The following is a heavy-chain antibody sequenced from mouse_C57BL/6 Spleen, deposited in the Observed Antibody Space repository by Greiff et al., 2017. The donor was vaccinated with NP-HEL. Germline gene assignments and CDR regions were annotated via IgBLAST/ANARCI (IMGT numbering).Heavy chain of an antibody. J-gene: IGHJ1*03. D-gene: IGHD2-5*01. Sequence: EVKLMESGGGLVQPGGSLSLSCAASGFTFTDYYMSWVRQPPGKALEWLGFIRNKANGYTTEYSASVKGRFTISRDNSQSILYLQMNALRAEDSATYYCARYMGYSNYFYWYFDVWGTGTTVTVSS. CDR2: IRNKANGYTT. V-gene: IGHV7-3*01. CDR3: ARYMGYSNYFYWYFDV. CDR1: GFTFTDYY.